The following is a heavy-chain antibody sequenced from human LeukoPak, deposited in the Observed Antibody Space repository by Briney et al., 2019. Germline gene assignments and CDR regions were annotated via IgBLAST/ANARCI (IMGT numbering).Heavy chain of an antibody. Sequence: PSGTLSLTCSVSGGSISNFNWWNWVRQSPGKGLEWVGQIYHNGITNYNPSLKSRLTISVDKSRNLFSLNLISVTAADTAVYYCARSPQGTATTANWLDPWGQGTLVTVSS. CDR3: ARSPQGTATTANWLDP. CDR1: GGSISNFNW. D-gene: IGHD4-17*01. J-gene: IGHJ5*02. CDR2: IYHNGIT. V-gene: IGHV4-4*02.